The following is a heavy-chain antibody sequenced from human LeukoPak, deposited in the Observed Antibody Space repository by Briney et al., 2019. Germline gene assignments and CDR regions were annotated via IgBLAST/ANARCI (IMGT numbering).Heavy chain of an antibody. V-gene: IGHV4-38-2*01. Sequence: SETLSLTCAVSGYSISSNYYWGWIRRPPGKGLEWIGVIYHRGNTDYNPSLQSRVTISIDTSKNEFSLKVNSVTAADTAVYYCARSVIVPAIVADYYTYMDVWGRGISVTVSS. CDR3: ARSVIVPAIVADYYTYMDV. D-gene: IGHD2-2*01. J-gene: IGHJ6*03. CDR1: GYSISSNYY. CDR2: IYHRGNT.